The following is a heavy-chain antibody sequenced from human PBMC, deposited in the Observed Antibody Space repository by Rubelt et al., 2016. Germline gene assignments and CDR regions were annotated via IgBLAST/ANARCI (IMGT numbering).Heavy chain of an antibody. V-gene: IGHV1-69*06. CDR3: ASPPYDILTGYDYYYGMDV. D-gene: IGHD3-9*01. Sequence: QVQLVQSGAEVKKPGSSVKVSCKASGGTFSSYAISWVRQAPGQGLEWMGGIIPIFGPANYAQKFQGRITITADKSTSTAYMGLSSLRSEDTAVYYCASPPYDILTGYDYYYGMDVWGQGTTVTVSS. CDR1: GGTFSSYA. CDR2: IIPIFGPA. J-gene: IGHJ6*02.